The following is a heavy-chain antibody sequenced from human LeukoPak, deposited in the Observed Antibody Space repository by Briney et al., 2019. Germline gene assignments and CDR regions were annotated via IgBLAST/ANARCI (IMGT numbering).Heavy chain of an antibody. J-gene: IGHJ2*01. V-gene: IGHV4-34*01. CDR3: ARAGTMVRGGTYWYFDL. Sequence: SETLSLTCAVYGGSFSGYYWSWIRQPPGKGLEWMGEINHSGSTNYNPSLKSRVTISVDTSKNQFSLKLSSVAAADTAVYYCARAGTMVRGGTYWYFDLWGRGTLVTVSS. CDR1: GGSFSGYY. CDR2: INHSGST. D-gene: IGHD3-10*01.